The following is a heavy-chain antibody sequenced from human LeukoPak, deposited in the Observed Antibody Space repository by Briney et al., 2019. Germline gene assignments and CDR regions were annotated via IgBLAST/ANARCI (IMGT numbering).Heavy chain of an antibody. CDR2: IYYSGST. D-gene: IGHD3-3*01. V-gene: IGHV4-39*01. J-gene: IGHJ6*03. CDR3: ARPVVSRGDFLSGYLYYYYYMDV. Sequence: SETLSLTCTVSGGSISSSSYYWGWIRQPPGKGLEWIGSIYYSGSTYYNPSLKSRVTISVDTSKNQFSLKLSSVTAADTAVYYCARPVVSRGDFLSGYLYYYYYMDVWGKGTTVTVSS. CDR1: GGSISSSSYY.